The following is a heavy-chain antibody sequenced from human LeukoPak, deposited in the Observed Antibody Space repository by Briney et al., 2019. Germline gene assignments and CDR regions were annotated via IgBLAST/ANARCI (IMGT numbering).Heavy chain of an antibody. D-gene: IGHD3-16*01. Sequence: PSETLSLTCTVSGGSISSSSYYWGWIRQPPGKGLEWIGSIYYSGSTYYNPSLKSRVTISVDTSKNQFSLKLSSVTAADTAVYYRARGLSGYGAFDIWGQGTMVTVSS. CDR3: ARGLSGYGAFDI. V-gene: IGHV4-39*07. J-gene: IGHJ3*02. CDR1: GGSISSSSYY. CDR2: IYYSGST.